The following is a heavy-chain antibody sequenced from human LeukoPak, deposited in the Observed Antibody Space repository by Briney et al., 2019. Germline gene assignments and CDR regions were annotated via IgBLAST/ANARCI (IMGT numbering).Heavy chain of an antibody. Sequence: GGSLRLSCAASGFTLSSYEMNWVRQAPGKGLEWVSYISSSGSTIYHADSVKGRFTISRYNAKNSLYLQMNSLRAEDTAVYYCARDYDSGRGANGMDVWGQGTTVTVSS. D-gene: IGHD3-10*01. CDR2: ISSSGSTI. CDR3: ARDYDSGRGANGMDV. V-gene: IGHV3-48*03. CDR1: GFTLSSYE. J-gene: IGHJ6*02.